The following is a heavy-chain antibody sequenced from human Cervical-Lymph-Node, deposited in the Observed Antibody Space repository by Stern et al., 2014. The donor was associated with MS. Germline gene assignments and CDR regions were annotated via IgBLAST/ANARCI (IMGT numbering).Heavy chain of an antibody. J-gene: IGHJ5*02. CDR2: IYPGNSDT. D-gene: IGHD1-14*01. Sequence: VQLVQSGAEVKKPGESLKISCKGSEYNFNTHWIAWVRQMPGKGLEWLGNIYPGNSDTRYNPSLQGQVSISADKSIPTASLPFSSLKASDSAMYFCARHGGPNWNHEAHNWFDPWGQGTLVTVSS. CDR1: EYNFNTHW. V-gene: IGHV5-51*03. CDR3: ARHGGPNWNHEAHNWFDP.